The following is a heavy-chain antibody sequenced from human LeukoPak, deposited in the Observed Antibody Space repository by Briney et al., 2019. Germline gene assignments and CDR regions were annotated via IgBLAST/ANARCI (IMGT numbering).Heavy chain of an antibody. CDR1: GLTFSSYA. J-gene: IGHJ4*02. CDR3: ARSYTEGSGWYDY. V-gene: IGHV3-30-3*01. D-gene: IGHD6-13*01. CDR2: ISYDGTSK. Sequence: GRSLRLSCAASGLTFSSYAMHWVRQAPGMGLEWVAVISYDGTSKYYADSVKGRFTISRDNSKNTLYLQMNSLRAEDTALYSCARSYTEGSGWYDYCGQGNLVTVSS.